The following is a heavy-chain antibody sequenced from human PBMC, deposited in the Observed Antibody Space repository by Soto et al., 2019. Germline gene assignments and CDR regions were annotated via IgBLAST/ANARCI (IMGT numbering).Heavy chain of an antibody. CDR3: VKETFFGASWALGS. V-gene: IGHV3-9*01. Sequence: GGSLRLSCAASGFSFDDYSMHWVRQVPGKGLEWLSYIGWNSDSIGYADSVKGRFTISRDNAKNSLYLQMNSLRVEDTALYYCVKETFFGASWALGSWGHGTLVTVSS. CDR1: GFSFDDYS. CDR2: IGWNSDSI. J-gene: IGHJ5*01. D-gene: IGHD2-2*01.